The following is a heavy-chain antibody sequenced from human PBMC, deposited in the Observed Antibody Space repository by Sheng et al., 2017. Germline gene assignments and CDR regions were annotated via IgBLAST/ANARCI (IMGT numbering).Heavy chain of an antibody. V-gene: IGHV1-69*13. CDR1: GGSLSNYI. J-gene: IGHJ5*02. D-gene: IGHD5-18*01. CDR3: ARDLGYIYGYHYYDP. Sequence: QVHLVQSGAEVKKPGSSVKVSCKGSGGSLSNYIISWMRQAPGQGFEWMGGIMPMLGAPNYAQKFQGRVTMTADESTNTVYMELSSLRYDDTGIYYCARDLGYIYGYHYYDPWGQGPVVTVTS. CDR2: IMPMLGAP.